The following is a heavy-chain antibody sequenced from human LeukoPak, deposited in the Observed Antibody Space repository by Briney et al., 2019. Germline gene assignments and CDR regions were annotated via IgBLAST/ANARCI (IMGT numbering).Heavy chain of an antibody. CDR3: ARGSAYGAFNI. J-gene: IGHJ3*02. D-gene: IGHD3-22*01. Sequence: ASVKVSCKASGGTFSSYAISWVRQAPGQGLEWMGRIIPILGIANYAQKFQGRVTITADKSTSTAYMELSSLRSDDTAVYYCARGSAYGAFNIWGRGTMVTVSS. CDR2: IIPILGIA. V-gene: IGHV1-69*04. CDR1: GGTFSSYA.